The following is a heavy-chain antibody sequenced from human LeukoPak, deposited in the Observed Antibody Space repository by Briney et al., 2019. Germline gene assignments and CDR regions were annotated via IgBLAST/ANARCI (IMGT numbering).Heavy chain of an antibody. CDR2: ISYDGSNK. CDR1: GFTFSSYA. D-gene: IGHD5-12*01. V-gene: IGHV3-30*04. CDR3: ARDRRLRGFYMDV. J-gene: IGHJ6*03. Sequence: GRSLRLSCAASGFTFSSYAMHWVRQAPGKGLEWVAVISYDGSNKYYADSVKGRFTISRDNSKNTLYLQMNSLGAEDTAVYYCARDRRLRGFYMDVWGKGTTVTVSS.